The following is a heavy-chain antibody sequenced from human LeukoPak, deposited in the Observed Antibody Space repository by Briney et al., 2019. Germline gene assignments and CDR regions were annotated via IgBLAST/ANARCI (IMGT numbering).Heavy chain of an antibody. CDR1: GGSFSGYY. Sequence: SETLSLTCAVYGGSFSGYYWSWIRQPPGKGLEWIGEINHSGSTNYNPSLKSRVTISVDKPKNQFSLKLSSVTAADTAVYYCARSGWEPLGFDYWGQGTLVTVSS. V-gene: IGHV4-34*01. CDR2: INHSGST. D-gene: IGHD1-26*01. J-gene: IGHJ4*02. CDR3: ARSGWEPLGFDY.